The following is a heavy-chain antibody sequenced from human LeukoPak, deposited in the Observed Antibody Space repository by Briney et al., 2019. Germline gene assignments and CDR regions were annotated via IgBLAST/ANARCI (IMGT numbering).Heavy chain of an antibody. CDR2: ISSNGATT. D-gene: IGHD3-16*01. J-gene: IGHJ4*02. V-gene: IGHV3-64*05. CDR3: VKIVMAGGYFDY. CDR1: GFTFSSYS. Sequence: GSLRLSCSASGFTFSSYSIHWVRQAPGKGLEYVSAISSNGATTYYADSVKGRFTISRDNSKNTLYFQMSSLRPEDTAVYYCVKIVMAGGYFDYWGQGTLVTVSS.